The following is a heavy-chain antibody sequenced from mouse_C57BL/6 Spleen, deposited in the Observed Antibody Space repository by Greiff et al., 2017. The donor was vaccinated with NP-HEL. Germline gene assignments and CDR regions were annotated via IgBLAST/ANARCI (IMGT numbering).Heavy chain of an antibody. J-gene: IGHJ2*01. V-gene: IGHV1-85*01. Sequence: QVQLKESGPELVKPGASVKLSCKASGYTFTSYDINWVKQRPGQGLEWIGWIYPRDGSTKYNEKFKGKATLTADKSSSTAYMELRSLTSEDSAVYFCARAGENYYGSSYDDWGQGTTLTVSS. CDR1: GYTFTSYD. D-gene: IGHD1-1*01. CDR2: IYPRDGST. CDR3: ARAGENYYGSSYDD.